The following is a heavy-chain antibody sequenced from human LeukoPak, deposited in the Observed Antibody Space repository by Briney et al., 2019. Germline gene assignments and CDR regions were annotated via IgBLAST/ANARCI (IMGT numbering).Heavy chain of an antibody. CDR1: GFTFSSYA. CDR2: IWYDGSKK. D-gene: IGHD6-13*01. J-gene: IGHJ4*02. CDR3: ARDPGTLATYFDY. Sequence: GGSLRLSCAASGFTFSSYAMSWVRQAPGKGLEWVAVIWYDGSKKYYADSVKGRFTISRDDSKNTLYLQMNSLRAEDTAIYYCARDPGTLATYFDYWGPGTLVTVSS. V-gene: IGHV3-33*08.